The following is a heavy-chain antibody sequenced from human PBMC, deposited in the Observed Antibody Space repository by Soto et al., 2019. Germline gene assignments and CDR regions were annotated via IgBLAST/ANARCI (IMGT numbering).Heavy chain of an antibody. CDR1: GFTVSSNY. V-gene: IGHV3-53*01. CDR2: IYSGGST. CDR3: ARDRGHTYGGWYVDL. D-gene: IGHD4-17*01. Sequence: EVQLVESGGGLIQPGGSLRLSCAASGFTVSSNYMSWVRQAPGKGLEWVSVIYSGGSTYYADSVKGRFTISRDNSKNTMYRQMSSLRAENTAVYYCARDRGHTYGGWYVDLWGRGTLVTVSS. J-gene: IGHJ2*01.